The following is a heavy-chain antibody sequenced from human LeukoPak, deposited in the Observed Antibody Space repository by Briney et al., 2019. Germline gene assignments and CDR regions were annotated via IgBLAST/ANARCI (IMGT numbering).Heavy chain of an antibody. V-gene: IGHV3-21*01. CDR1: GFTFSSYS. CDR3: ARDGRGRSPYYFDY. J-gene: IGHJ4*02. Sequence: GGSLRLSCAASGFTFSSYSMNWVRQAPGKGLEWVSSISSSSSYIYYADSVKGRFTISRDNAKNSLYLQMNSLRAEDTAVYYCARDGRGRSPYYFDYWGQGTLVTVSS. D-gene: IGHD3-16*01. CDR2: ISSSSSYI.